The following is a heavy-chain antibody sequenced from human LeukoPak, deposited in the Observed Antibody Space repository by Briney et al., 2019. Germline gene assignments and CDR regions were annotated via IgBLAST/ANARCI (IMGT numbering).Heavy chain of an antibody. Sequence: GGSLRLSCAASGFTFSNYAVSWVRQAPGKGLEWVSTISGSGRSTYYADSVKGRFTISRDNSKNTVYLHMSSLRAEDTAVYYCARNSLYCVGDCYEVFDSWGQGSLVTVSS. CDR3: ARNSLYCVGDCYEVFDS. CDR1: GFTFSNYA. D-gene: IGHD2-21*01. J-gene: IGHJ4*02. V-gene: IGHV3-23*01. CDR2: ISGSGRST.